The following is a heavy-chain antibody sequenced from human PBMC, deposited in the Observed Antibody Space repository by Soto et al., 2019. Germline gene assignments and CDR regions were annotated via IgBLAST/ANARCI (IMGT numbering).Heavy chain of an antibody. D-gene: IGHD2-15*01. V-gene: IGHV1-18*01. CDR3: AGVFRYCSGGSCHDY. CDR2: ISAYNGNT. J-gene: IGHJ4*02. Sequence: QVQLVQSGAEVKKPGASVKVSCKASGYTFTSYGISWVRQAPGQGLEWMGWISAYNGNTNYAQKLQGRVTMTTDTSTSTGYMELRSLRSDDTAVYYCAGVFRYCSGGSCHDYWGQGTLVTVSS. CDR1: GYTFTSYG.